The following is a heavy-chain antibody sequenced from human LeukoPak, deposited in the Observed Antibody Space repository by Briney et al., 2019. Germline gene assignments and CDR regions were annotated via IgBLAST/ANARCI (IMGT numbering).Heavy chain of an antibody. CDR3: ARRSYGDYLDY. J-gene: IGHJ4*02. CDR1: GGSISSSGYY. D-gene: IGHD4-17*01. CDR2: IYYSGST. Sequence: PSETLSLTCAVSGGSISSSGYYWGWIRQPPGKGLEWIGSIYYSGSTYYNPSLKSRVTISVDTSKNQFSPKLSSVTAADTAVYYRARRSYGDYLDYWGQGTLVTVSS. V-gene: IGHV4-39*01.